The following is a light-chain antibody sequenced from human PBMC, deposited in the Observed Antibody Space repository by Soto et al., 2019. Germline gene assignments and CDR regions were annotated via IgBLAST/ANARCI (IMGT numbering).Light chain of an antibody. CDR2: EVN. Sequence: QSALTQPPSASGSPRQSVTISCTGTSSDVGGYNYVSWYQQHPGKAPKLIIYEVNKRPSGVPNRFSGSESGNTASLTVSGLQAEDEADYYCSSYAGYNTMVFGGGTKLTVL. CDR3: SSYAGYNTMV. CDR1: SSDVGGYNY. V-gene: IGLV2-8*01. J-gene: IGLJ2*01.